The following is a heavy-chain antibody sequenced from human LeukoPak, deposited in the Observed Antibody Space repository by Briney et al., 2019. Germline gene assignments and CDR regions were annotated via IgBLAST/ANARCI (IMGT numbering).Heavy chain of an antibody. Sequence: SETLSLTWSVSSDFVSGYYWTWIRQPPGKGLEWIGEINHGGSTNYNPSLKSRVTISVDTSKNQFSLKLSSVTAADTAVYYCARGASGYSYGLGWFDPWGQGTLVTVSS. CDR1: SDFVSGYY. J-gene: IGHJ5*02. V-gene: IGHV4-34*01. D-gene: IGHD5-18*01. CDR2: INHGGST. CDR3: ARGASGYSYGLGWFDP.